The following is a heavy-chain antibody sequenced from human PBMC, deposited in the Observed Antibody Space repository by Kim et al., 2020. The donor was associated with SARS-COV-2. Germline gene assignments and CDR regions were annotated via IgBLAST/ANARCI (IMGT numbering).Heavy chain of an antibody. V-gene: IGHV3-21*01. D-gene: IGHD2-2*01. Sequence: GGSLRLSCAASGFTFSSYSMNWVRQAPGKGLEWVSSISSSSSYIYYADSVKGRFTISRDNAKNSLYLQMNSLRAEDTAVYYCARDLVQVYQLLPFDYWGQGTLVTVSS. CDR3: ARDLVQVYQLLPFDY. J-gene: IGHJ4*02. CDR2: ISSSSSYI. CDR1: GFTFSSYS.